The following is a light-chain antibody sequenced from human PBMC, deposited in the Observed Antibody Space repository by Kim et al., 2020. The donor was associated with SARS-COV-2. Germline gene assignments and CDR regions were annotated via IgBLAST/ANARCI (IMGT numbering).Light chain of an antibody. CDR2: GVS. V-gene: IGKV3-20*01. CDR1: QSVTSSS. CDR3: QQYGTSPRT. Sequence: LPGERATPSCRTSQSVTSSSLSWYQQKPGQAPRLLIYGVSARATGIPDRFSGSGSGTDFTLAISRLEPEDVAVYYCQQYGTSPRTFGQGTKVEIK. J-gene: IGKJ1*01.